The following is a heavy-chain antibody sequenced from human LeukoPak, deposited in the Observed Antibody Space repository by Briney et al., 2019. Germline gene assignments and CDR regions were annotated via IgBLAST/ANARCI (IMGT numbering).Heavy chain of an antibody. CDR3: ARKSSIYGFDY. Sequence: GGSLRLSCAASGFTFSSYDMHWVRQPPGKALEWVSGIGAAGDTYYPGSVKGRFTISRENGKNSLYLEMNSLRAGDTAVYYCARKSSIYGFDYWGQGTLVTVSS. J-gene: IGHJ4*02. CDR2: IGAAGDT. D-gene: IGHD4-17*01. CDR1: GFTFSSYD. V-gene: IGHV3-13*04.